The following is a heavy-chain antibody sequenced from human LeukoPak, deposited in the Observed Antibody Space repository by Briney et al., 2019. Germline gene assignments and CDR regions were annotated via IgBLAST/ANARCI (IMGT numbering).Heavy chain of an antibody. D-gene: IGHD5-24*01. J-gene: IGHJ4*02. CDR1: GFPFSSYW. Sequence: SGGSPRLSCVASGFPFSSYWMTWVRQAPGKGLEWVANIKQDGSKKSYVDSVKGRFTTSRDNAKNSLYLQMNSLRAEDTAIYYCTRVGYIDEGIDYWGQGTLVTVSS. V-gene: IGHV3-7*04. CDR3: TRVGYIDEGIDY. CDR2: IKQDGSKK.